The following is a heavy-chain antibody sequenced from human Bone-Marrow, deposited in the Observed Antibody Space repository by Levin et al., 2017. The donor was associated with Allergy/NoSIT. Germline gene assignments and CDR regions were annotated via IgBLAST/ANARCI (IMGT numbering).Heavy chain of an antibody. V-gene: IGHV4-59*12. CDR1: GASISIYY. J-gene: IGHJ4*02. Sequence: SETLSLTCTVSGASISIYYWTWIRQSPGKGLEWIGYIYHTGSTNYNPSLKSRVTISVATSRDQFSLTLTSVTAADTAGYYCERLTGDDARASIEEWGQGMLVTVSS. CDR2: IYHTGST. CDR3: ERLTGDDARASIEE. D-gene: IGHD5-12*01.